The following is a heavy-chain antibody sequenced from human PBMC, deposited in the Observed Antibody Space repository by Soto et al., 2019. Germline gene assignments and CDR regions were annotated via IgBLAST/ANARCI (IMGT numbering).Heavy chain of an antibody. D-gene: IGHD6-13*01. J-gene: IGHJ4*02. V-gene: IGHV1-69*01. CDR3: AAADSSSWQHDY. CDR2: IIPMFETA. Sequence: QVQLVQSGAELKKPGSSVRVSCKISGASFSSYAISWVRQAPGEGLEWVGGIIPMFETANYAQKLQAKATITAVESTTTAYLDVTRMRPEDTGIFYCAAADSSSWQHDYWGRGTLITVSS. CDR1: GASFSSYA.